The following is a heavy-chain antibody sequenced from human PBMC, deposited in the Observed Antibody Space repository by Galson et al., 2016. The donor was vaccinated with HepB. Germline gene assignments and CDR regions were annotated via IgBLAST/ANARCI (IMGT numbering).Heavy chain of an antibody. J-gene: IGHJ3*02. CDR3: SRGARYTHGRPRAFDK. D-gene: IGHD2-2*02. CDR1: GGSFSNYY. V-gene: IGHV4-34*01. Sequence: SETLSLTCAVYGGSFSNYYWSWIRQTPGKGLTWIGEINHAGNTNFNPSLKTRVTMSTDTSKSQFSLKLNSVTAADTAVYFCSRGARYTHGRPRAFDKWGQGTMVTVSS. CDR2: INHAGNT.